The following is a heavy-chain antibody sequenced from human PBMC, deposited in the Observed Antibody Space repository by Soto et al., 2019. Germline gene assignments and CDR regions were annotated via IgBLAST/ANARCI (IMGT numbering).Heavy chain of an antibody. J-gene: IGHJ5*02. CDR3: VRDWVRSTSSLNWFAP. CDR1: GYTFTSYY. V-gene: IGHV1-46*03. Sequence: AASVKVSCKASGYTFTSYYMHWVRQAPGQGLEWMGIINPSGGSTSYAQKFQGRVTMTRDTSTSTVYMELSSLRSEDTAVYYCVRDWVRSTSSLNWFAPWGQGTLVTVSS. D-gene: IGHD2-2*01. CDR2: INPSGGST.